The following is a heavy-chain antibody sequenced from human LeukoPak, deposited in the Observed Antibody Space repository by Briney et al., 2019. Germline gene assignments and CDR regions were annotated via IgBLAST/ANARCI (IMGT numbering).Heavy chain of an antibody. CDR2: ISAYNGDT. CDR3: AREPLGYYDSSGYLYYFEY. D-gene: IGHD3-22*01. J-gene: IGHJ4*02. V-gene: IGHV1-18*01. Sequence: GASVKVSCKASVYTFTNYGISWVRQAPGQGLEWLAWISAYNGDTRYAEKVQGRVTVTTNASTSTAYMELRGLRSDDTALYYCAREPLGYYDSSGYLYYFEYWGPGTLVTVSS. CDR1: VYTFTNYG.